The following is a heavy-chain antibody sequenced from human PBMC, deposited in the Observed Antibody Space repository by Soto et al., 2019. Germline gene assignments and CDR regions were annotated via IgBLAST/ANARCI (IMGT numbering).Heavy chain of an antibody. CDR1: GFAFSTYA. CDR2: LSGSGDYT. Sequence: EVQLLESGGGLVQPGGSLRLSCAASGFAFSTYAMTWVRQAPGKGLEWVSALSGSGDYTYYADSVKGRFTISRDNSKNTLYLQMIGLRAEDTAVYYCAKVLNSGYGWPYFDSWGQGTPVTVSS. J-gene: IGHJ4*02. D-gene: IGHD5-12*01. CDR3: AKVLNSGYGWPYFDS. V-gene: IGHV3-23*01.